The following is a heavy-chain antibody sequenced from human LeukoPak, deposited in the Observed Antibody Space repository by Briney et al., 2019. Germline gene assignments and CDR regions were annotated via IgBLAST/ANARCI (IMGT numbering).Heavy chain of an antibody. J-gene: IGHJ3*02. CDR2: INTNTGNP. Sequence: GASVKVSCKASGYTFTSYAMNWVRQAPGQGLEWMGWINTNTGNPTYAQGFTRRFVFSLDTSVSTAYLQISSLKAEDTAVYYCAREGRSRDGSYFDAFDNWGQGTMVTVSS. CDR1: GYTFTSYA. D-gene: IGHD1-26*01. V-gene: IGHV7-4-1*02. CDR3: AREGRSRDGSYFDAFDN.